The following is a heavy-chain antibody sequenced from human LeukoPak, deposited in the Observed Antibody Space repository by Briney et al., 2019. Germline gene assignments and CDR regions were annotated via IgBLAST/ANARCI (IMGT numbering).Heavy chain of an antibody. J-gene: IGHJ4*02. CDR1: GFTFSSYA. CDR3: AKGTEVVVIADHYFDY. D-gene: IGHD2-21*01. CDR2: ISGSGGST. V-gene: IGHV3-23*01. Sequence: GGPLRLSCAASGFTFSSYAMSWVRQAPGKGLEWVSAISGSGGSTYYADSVKGRFTISRDNSKNTLYLQMNSLRAEDTAVYYCAKGTEVVVIADHYFDYWGQGTLVTVSS.